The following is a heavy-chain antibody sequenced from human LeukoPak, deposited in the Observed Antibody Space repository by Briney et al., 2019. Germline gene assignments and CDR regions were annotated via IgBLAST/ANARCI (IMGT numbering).Heavy chain of an antibody. D-gene: IGHD2-2*01. CDR2: IYYSGST. CDR3: ARGYCSNTSCYADAFDI. CDR1: GGSISSYY. J-gene: IGHJ3*02. Sequence: PSETLSLTCIVSGGSISSYYWSWIRQPPGKGLEWIGYIYYSGSTNYNPSLKSRVTISVDTSKNQFSLKLSSVTAADTAIYYCARGYCSNTSCYADAFDIWGQGTMVTVSS. V-gene: IGHV4-59*01.